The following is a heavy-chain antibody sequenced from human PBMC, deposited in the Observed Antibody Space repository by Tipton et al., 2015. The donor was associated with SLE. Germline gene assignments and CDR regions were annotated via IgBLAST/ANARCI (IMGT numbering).Heavy chain of an antibody. CDR1: GFTFSRYW. Sequence: SLRLSCAASGFTFSRYWMSWVRQTPGKGLEWVANIKQDGSEKYYVDSVKGRFTISRDNAKNSLYLQMNSLRAEDTAVYFCARALRGYSGYGTASWGQGALVTVSS. D-gene: IGHD5-12*01. CDR3: ARALRGYSGYGTAS. J-gene: IGHJ5*02. CDR2: IKQDGSEK. V-gene: IGHV3-7*01.